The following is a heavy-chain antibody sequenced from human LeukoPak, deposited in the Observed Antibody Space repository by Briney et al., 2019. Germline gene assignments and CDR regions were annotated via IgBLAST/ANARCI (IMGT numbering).Heavy chain of an antibody. CDR2: VCASGTT. CDR3: ARGWSCGNYCWFDP. V-gene: IGHV4-4*07. Sequence: SETLTLTCTVSGGSISGYCLSWIRKPAGKGLEGIGRVCASGTTNYSPSLKSRVPMSLETSKNQISLRLTSVTAADTAVYYCARGWSCGNYCWFDPWGQGVLVTVSS. J-gene: IGHJ5*02. CDR1: GGSISGYC. D-gene: IGHD3-22*01.